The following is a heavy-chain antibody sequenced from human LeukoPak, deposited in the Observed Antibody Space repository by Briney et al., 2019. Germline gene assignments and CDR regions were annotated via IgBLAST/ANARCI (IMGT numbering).Heavy chain of an antibody. CDR2: IWYDGTNK. D-gene: IGHD6-19*01. CDR3: ARVGSGWYYYFDY. CDR1: GLSFSSYG. J-gene: IGHJ4*02. Sequence: GGSLRLSCVASGLSFSSYGMHWVRQAPGKGLEWVADIWYDGTNKYYADSVKGRFTISRDNAKNTLYLQMNSLRAEDTAVYYCARVGSGWYYYFDYWGQGTLVTVSS. V-gene: IGHV3-33*01.